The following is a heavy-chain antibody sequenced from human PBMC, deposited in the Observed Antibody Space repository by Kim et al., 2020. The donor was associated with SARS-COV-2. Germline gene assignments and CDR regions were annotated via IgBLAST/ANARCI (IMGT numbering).Heavy chain of an antibody. CDR2: ISCDGSQT. Sequence: GGSLRLSCVASGFTFSKYAMHWVRQIPGKGLEWVSVISCDGSQTYYADSVKGRFTISRDNSKNTLYLQMNSLRADDTAVYHCAKDGEGQWLNGLDVGGQGTAGTVSS. CDR1: GFTFSKYA. V-gene: IGHV3-23*01. CDR3: AKDGEGQWLNGLDV. D-gene: IGHD6-19*01. J-gene: IGHJ6*02.